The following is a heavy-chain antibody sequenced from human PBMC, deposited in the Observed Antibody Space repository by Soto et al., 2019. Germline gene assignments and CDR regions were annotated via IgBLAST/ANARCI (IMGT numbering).Heavy chain of an antibody. J-gene: IGHJ6*02. CDR3: ARTPSGSPVYYYGMDV. CDR1: GGSISSYY. D-gene: IGHD1-26*01. Sequence: SETLSLTCTVSGGSISSYYWNWVRQSPSRGLEWLGRTYYRSKWYNDYAVSVKSRITINPDTSKNQFSLQLNSVTPEDTAVYYCARTPSGSPVYYYGMDVWGQGTTVTVSS. V-gene: IGHV6-1*01. CDR2: TYYRSKWYN.